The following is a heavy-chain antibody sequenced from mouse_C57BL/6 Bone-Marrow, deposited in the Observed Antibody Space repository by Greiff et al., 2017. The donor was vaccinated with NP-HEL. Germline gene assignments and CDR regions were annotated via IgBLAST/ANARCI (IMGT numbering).Heavy chain of an antibody. J-gene: IGHJ4*01. Sequence: QVQLQQPGAELVKPGASVKMSCKASGYTFTSYWITWVKQRPGQGLEWIGDIYPGSGSTNYNEKFKSKATLTVDTSSSTAYMQLSSLTSEDSAVYYCASRNYYGSSYVAMDYWGQGTSVTVSS. D-gene: IGHD1-1*01. CDR2: IYPGSGST. CDR3: ASRNYYGSSYVAMDY. CDR1: GYTFTSYW. V-gene: IGHV1-55*01.